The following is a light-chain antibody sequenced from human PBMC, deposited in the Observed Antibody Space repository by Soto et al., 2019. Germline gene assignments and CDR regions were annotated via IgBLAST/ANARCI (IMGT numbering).Light chain of an antibody. CDR1: SSDVGDYNY. CDR3: SSYASSSTWV. Sequence: QSALTQPASVSGSPGQSITISCTGTSSDVGDYNYVSWYQHHPGKAPKLMIYEVSNRPSGVSNRFSGSKSGNTASLTISGLQAEDEADYYCSSYASSSTWVFGGGTKLTVL. J-gene: IGLJ3*02. CDR2: EVS. V-gene: IGLV2-14*01.